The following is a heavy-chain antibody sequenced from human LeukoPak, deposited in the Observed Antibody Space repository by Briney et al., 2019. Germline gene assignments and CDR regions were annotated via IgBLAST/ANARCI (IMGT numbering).Heavy chain of an antibody. D-gene: IGHD3-22*01. CDR2: IYPGDSDT. Sequence: GESLKISCKGSGYSFISYWIGWVRQMPGKGLEWMGIIYPGDSDTRYSPSFQGQVTISADKFISTAYLQWSSLKASDTAMYYCARHEQDSSGYYPRHAFDIWGQGTMVTVSS. J-gene: IGHJ3*02. CDR3: ARHEQDSSGYYPRHAFDI. V-gene: IGHV5-51*01. CDR1: GYSFISYW.